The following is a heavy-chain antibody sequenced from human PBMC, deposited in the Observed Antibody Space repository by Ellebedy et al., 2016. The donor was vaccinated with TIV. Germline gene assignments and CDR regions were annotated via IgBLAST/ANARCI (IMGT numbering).Heavy chain of an antibody. Sequence: GASLKISCAASGFTFDDYGMTWVRQAPGKGLEWVSAINWNGSGTGYADSVKGRFAISRDNAKNSLYLQMNSLGVEDTALYYCARRVRPDYFDYWGQGTLVTVSS. CDR3: ARRVRPDYFDY. J-gene: IGHJ4*02. D-gene: IGHD4/OR15-4a*01. V-gene: IGHV3-20*04. CDR1: GFTFDDYG. CDR2: INWNGSGT.